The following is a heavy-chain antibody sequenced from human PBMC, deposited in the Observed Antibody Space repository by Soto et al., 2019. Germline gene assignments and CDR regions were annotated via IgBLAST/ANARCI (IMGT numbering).Heavy chain of an antibody. J-gene: IGHJ5*02. CDR3: ARGGDSVVVPAA. CDR1: GFTVSSNY. Sequence: EVPLVESGGGLVQPGGSLRLSCAASGFTVSSNYMSWVRQAPGKGLEWVSVIYSGGSTYYADSVKGRCTISRDNSKDTLYLQMNSLRAEDTAVYYCARGGDSVVVPAAWGQGTLVTVSS. V-gene: IGHV3-66*01. CDR2: IYSGGST. D-gene: IGHD2-2*01.